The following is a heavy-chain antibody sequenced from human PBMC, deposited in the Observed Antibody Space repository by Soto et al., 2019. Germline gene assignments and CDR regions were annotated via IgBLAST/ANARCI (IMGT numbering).Heavy chain of an antibody. CDR3: ARDLPGYSSSWYRVYYYYMDV. V-gene: IGHV6-1*01. CDR2: TYYRSKWYN. J-gene: IGHJ6*03. D-gene: IGHD6-13*01. CDR1: GDSVSSNSAA. Sequence: SQTLSLTCAISGDSVSSNSAAWNWIRQSPSRGLEWLGRTYYRSKWYNDYAVSVKSRITINPDTSKNQFSLQLNSVTPEDTAVYYCARDLPGYSSSWYRVYYYYMDVWGKGTTVTVSS.